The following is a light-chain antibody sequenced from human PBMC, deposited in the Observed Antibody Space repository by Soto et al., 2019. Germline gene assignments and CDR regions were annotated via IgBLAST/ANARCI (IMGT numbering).Light chain of an antibody. J-gene: IGLJ2*01. CDR3: ETWDSNTRV. CDR2: LEGSGSY. CDR1: SGHSSYI. V-gene: IGLV4-60*02. Sequence: QLVLTQSSSASASLGSSVKLTCTLSSGHSSYIIAWHQQQPGKAPRYLMKLEGSGSYNKGSGVPDRFSGSSSGADRYLTISNLQFEDEANYYCETWDSNTRVFGGGTQLTAL.